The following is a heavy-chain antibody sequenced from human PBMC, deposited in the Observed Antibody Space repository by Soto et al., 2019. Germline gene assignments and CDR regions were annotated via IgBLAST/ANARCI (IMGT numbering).Heavy chain of an antibody. Sequence: QVQLVESGGGLVKPGGSLRLSCAASGFTFSDYYMSWIRQAPGKGLEWVSYISSSSSYTNYADSVKGRFTISRDNAKNSLYVQMNSLRAEDTAVYYCARGPLDIVVVVAAPFDPWGQGTLVTVSS. J-gene: IGHJ5*02. V-gene: IGHV3-11*06. D-gene: IGHD2-15*01. CDR3: ARGPLDIVVVVAAPFDP. CDR1: GFTFSDYY. CDR2: ISSSSSYT.